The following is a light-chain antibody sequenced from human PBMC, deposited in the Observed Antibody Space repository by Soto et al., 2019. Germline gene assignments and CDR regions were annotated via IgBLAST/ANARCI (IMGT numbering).Light chain of an antibody. J-gene: IGKJ1*01. CDR2: KAS. V-gene: IGKV1-5*03. CDR3: QHYNSYSVA. Sequence: DIQMTPSPSTLSASVGDRVTITCRASQSISSWLAWYQQKPGKAPKILIYKASSLESGVPSRFSGSGSGTEFTLNISSLQRDYFATYYCQHYNSYSVAFGQGTKVELK. CDR1: QSISSW.